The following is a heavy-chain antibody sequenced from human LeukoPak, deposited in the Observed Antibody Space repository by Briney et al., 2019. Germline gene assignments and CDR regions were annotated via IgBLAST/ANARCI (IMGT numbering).Heavy chain of an antibody. CDR3: ASRGSISGRYDFDY. Sequence: ASVTVSCKASGYTFTNYGISWVRQAPGQGLEWMGWISAYNGNTNYAQKLQGRVTMTTDTSTSTAYMELRSLRSDDTAVYYCASRGSISGRYDFDYWGQGTLVTVSS. V-gene: IGHV1-18*01. J-gene: IGHJ4*02. CDR2: ISAYNGNT. CDR1: GYTFTNYG. D-gene: IGHD1-26*01.